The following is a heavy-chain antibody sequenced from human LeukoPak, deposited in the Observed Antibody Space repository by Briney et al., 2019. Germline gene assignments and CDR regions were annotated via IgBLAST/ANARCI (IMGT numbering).Heavy chain of an antibody. CDR2: IIPIFGTA. Sequence: SVKVSCKASGGTFSSYAISWVRQAPGQGLKWMGRIIPIFGTANYAQKFQGRVTITTDESTSTAYMELSSLRSEDTAVYYCARDPGSLDTAMAFDYWGQGTLVTVSS. J-gene: IGHJ4*02. CDR1: GGTFSSYA. D-gene: IGHD5-18*01. CDR3: ARDPGSLDTAMAFDY. V-gene: IGHV1-69*05.